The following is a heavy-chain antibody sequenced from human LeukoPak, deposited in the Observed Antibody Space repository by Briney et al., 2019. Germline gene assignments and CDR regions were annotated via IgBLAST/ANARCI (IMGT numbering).Heavy chain of an antibody. Sequence: GGSLRLXCAPSGFTFSDHYMDWVRQAPGKGLEWVGRTRNKANSYTTEYAASVKGRFTISRDDSKNSLYLQMNSLKTEDTAVYYCARVTSVSAVSYDHLDYWGRGTLVTVSS. D-gene: IGHD3-3*01. V-gene: IGHV3-72*01. CDR3: ARVTSVSAVSYDHLDY. CDR2: TRNKANSYTT. J-gene: IGHJ4*02. CDR1: GFTFSDHY.